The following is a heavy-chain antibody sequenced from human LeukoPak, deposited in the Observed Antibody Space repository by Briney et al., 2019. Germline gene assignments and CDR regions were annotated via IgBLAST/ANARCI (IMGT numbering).Heavy chain of an antibody. CDR2: INHNGNVN. CDR3: ARGGGLDV. V-gene: IGHV3-7*04. J-gene: IGHJ6*02. CDR1: GFTFSSYW. Sequence: GGSLRLSCAASGFTFSSYWMNWARQAPGNGLEWVASINHNGNVNYYVDSAKGRFTISRDNAKNSLYLQMSNLRAEDTAVYFCARGGGLDVWGQGATVTVSS.